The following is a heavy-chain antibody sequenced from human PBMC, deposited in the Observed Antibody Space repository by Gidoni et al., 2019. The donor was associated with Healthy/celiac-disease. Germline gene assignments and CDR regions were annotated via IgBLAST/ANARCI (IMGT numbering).Heavy chain of an antibody. J-gene: IGHJ5*02. Sequence: QVQLQESCPGLAKPWETLSLTGDASGGPVSSYYWSWLRQPPGKGLAWIGYIYYSSSPNYNPALKRLVTISVDTSKNQFSLKLSSVTAADTAVYCGAGGYCNYGAGQFDPWGHGTLVTVSS. D-gene: IGHD4-4*01. CDR1: GGPVSSYY. V-gene: IGHV4-59*02. CDR2: IYYSSSP. CDR3: AGGYCNYGAGQFDP.